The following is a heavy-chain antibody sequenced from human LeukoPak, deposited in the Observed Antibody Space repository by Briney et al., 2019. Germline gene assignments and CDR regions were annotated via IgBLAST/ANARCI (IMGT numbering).Heavy chain of an antibody. D-gene: IGHD2-21*02. Sequence: PSETLSLTCTVSGGSIGSGYYWAWIRQPPGKGLEWIGSIHYGGTTHYNPSLQSRVTISADTSKNQFALDLRSVTAADTAVYCCTRDIGDFVSDFWGQGTLVTVSS. CDR3: TRDIGDFVSDF. CDR2: IHYGGTT. V-gene: IGHV4-39*02. CDR1: GGSIGSGYY. J-gene: IGHJ4*02.